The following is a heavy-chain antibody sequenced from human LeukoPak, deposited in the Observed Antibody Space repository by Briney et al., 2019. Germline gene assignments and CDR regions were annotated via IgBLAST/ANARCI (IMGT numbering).Heavy chain of an antibody. CDR3: ARVGDRSGYEDFQH. Sequence: ASVKVSCKASGYTFTSYGISWVRQAPGQRLEWMGWISAYNGNTNYAQKLQGRVTMTTDTSTSTAYMELRMLRPEDTAVYYSARVGDRSGYEDFQHWGQGNLVTGSS. J-gene: IGHJ1*01. V-gene: IGHV1-18*01. CDR2: ISAYNGNT. CDR1: GYTFTSYG. D-gene: IGHD3-22*01.